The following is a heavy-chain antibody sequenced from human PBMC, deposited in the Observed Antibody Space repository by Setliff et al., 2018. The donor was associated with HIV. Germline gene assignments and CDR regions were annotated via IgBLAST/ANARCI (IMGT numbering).Heavy chain of an antibody. CDR1: GGSFSGFS. CDR3: SRGPTIRGSFTGVVYTAPLPSFDT. D-gene: IGHD3-3*01. CDR2: INNYGVT. V-gene: IGHV4-34*01. J-gene: IGHJ4*02. Sequence: SETLSLTCAVYGGSFSGFSWNWIRQPPGKGLEWIGDINNYGVTLYTSSLARRVTISVDTSKNQFSLTLKSLTVADTALYFCSRGPTIRGSFTGVVYTAPLPSFDTWSQGSLVTVS.